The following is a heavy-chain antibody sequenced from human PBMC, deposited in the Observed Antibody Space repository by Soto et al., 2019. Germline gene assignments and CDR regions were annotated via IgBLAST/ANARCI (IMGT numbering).Heavy chain of an antibody. CDR2: INAGNGNR. Sequence: ASVKVSCKASGYTFTSYAMHWVRQAPGQRLEWMGWINAGNGNRKYSQKFQGRVTITRDTSASIAYMELSSLRIEDTAVYYCARELERVFDYWGQGTLVTVSS. V-gene: IGHV1-3*01. J-gene: IGHJ4*02. D-gene: IGHD1-1*01. CDR3: ARELERVFDY. CDR1: GYTFTSYA.